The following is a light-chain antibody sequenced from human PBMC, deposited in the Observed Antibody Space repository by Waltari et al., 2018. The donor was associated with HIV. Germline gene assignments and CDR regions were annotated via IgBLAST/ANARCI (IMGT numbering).Light chain of an antibody. CDR2: GHS. Sequence: QSVLTQPPSVSGAPGQRVTISCTGSSSNIGAGYHVHWYQQLPGTAPKLLIYGHSNRPSGVPDRFAGSKSGTSASLAITGLQAEDEADYHCQSHDSSLSGYVFGTGTKVTVL. V-gene: IGLV1-40*01. CDR1: SSNIGAGYH. J-gene: IGLJ1*01. CDR3: QSHDSSLSGYV.